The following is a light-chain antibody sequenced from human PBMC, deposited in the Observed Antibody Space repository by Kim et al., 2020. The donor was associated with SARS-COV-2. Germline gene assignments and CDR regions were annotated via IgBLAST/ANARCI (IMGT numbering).Light chain of an antibody. Sequence: ALGQKIRITCQGDSLRTYYASWYQQKPGQAPVLVIYGKNNRPSGNPDRFSGSSSGNTASLTITGAQAEDDADYYCKSRDSSGNLLVFGGGTQLTVL. J-gene: IGLJ2*01. CDR1: SLRTYY. CDR3: KSRDSSGNLLV. V-gene: IGLV3-19*01. CDR2: GKN.